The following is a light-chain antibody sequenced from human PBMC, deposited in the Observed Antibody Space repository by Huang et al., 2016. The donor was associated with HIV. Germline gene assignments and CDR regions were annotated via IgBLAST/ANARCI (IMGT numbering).Light chain of an antibody. CDR3: QQYDNLYT. V-gene: IGKV1-33*01. Sequence: IQMTQSPASLSAFVGDRVTISCQANHDIRNYLNWYQQRPGKAPPLLIYDASTLQSGVPSRFSGNGSGTDFTLTISSLQSEDIATYYCQQYDNLYTFGQGTKVEIK. CDR2: DAS. CDR1: HDIRNY. J-gene: IGKJ2*01.